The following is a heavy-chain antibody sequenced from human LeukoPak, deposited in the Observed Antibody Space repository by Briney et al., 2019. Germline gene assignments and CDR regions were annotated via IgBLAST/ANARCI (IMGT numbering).Heavy chain of an antibody. V-gene: IGHV4-59*01. CDR1: GGSISSYY. D-gene: IGHD3-3*01. Sequence: SETLSLTCTVSGGSISSYYWSWIRQPPGKGLEWIGYIYYSGSTNYNPSLKSRVTISVDTSKNQFSLKLSSVTAADTAVYYCARGSGYDFWSGHPTFDYWGQGTLVTVSS. CDR3: ARGSGYDFWSGHPTFDY. J-gene: IGHJ4*02. CDR2: IYYSGST.